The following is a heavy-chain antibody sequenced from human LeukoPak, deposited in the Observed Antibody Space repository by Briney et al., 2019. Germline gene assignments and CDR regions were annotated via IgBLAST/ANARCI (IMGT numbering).Heavy chain of an antibody. J-gene: IGHJ5*02. CDR3: ATDVYYYGSGTWDNWFDP. V-gene: IGHV1-24*01. Sequence: ASVKVSCTVSGYTLTELSMHWVRQAPGKGLKWMGGFDPEDGETIYAQKFQGRVTMTEDTSTDTAYMGLSSLRSEDTAVYYCATDVYYYGSGTWDNWFDPWGQGTLVTVSS. CDR1: GYTLTELS. D-gene: IGHD3-10*01. CDR2: FDPEDGET.